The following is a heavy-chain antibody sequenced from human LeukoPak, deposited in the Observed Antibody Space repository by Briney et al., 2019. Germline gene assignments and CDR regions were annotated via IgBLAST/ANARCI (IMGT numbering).Heavy chain of an antibody. CDR3: ARDPRYCSGGSCYGYNWFDP. CDR2: INPNSGGT. CDR1: GYTFTGYY. Sequence: GASVKVSCKASGYTFTGYYMHWVRQAPGQGLEWMGWINPNSGGTNYAQKFQGRVTMTRDTSISTAYMELSRLRSDDTAVYYCARDPRYCSGGSCYGYNWFDPWGQGTRVTVSS. V-gene: IGHV1-2*02. D-gene: IGHD2-15*01. J-gene: IGHJ5*02.